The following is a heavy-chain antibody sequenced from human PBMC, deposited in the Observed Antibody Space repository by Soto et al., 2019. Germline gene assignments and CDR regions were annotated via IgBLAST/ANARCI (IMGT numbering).Heavy chain of an antibody. D-gene: IGHD6-13*01. CDR1: GFIFSNYG. CDR2: ISYDGSNK. Sequence: GGSLRLSCAASGFIFSNYGMHWVRQAPGKGLEWVAVISYDGSNKYYADSVKGRFTISRDNSKNTLYLQMNSLRAEDTAVYYCAKEKSIAAAEYYYYGMDVWGQGTTVTVSS. J-gene: IGHJ6*02. V-gene: IGHV3-30*18. CDR3: AKEKSIAAAEYYYYGMDV.